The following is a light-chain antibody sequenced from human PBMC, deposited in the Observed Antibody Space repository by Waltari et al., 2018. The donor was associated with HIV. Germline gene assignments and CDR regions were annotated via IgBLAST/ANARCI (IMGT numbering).Light chain of an antibody. CDR3: AAWDNSLNAYV. CDR2: PNN. Sequence: QSVVTQPPSASGTPGQRITISCSGSTSNLGSNSVNWYQHLPGTAPKFLIYPNNRRPSGVPDRFSGSKSGTSASLAISGIQSEDEADYYCAAWDNSLNAYVFGTGTKVTVL. CDR1: TSNLGSNS. J-gene: IGLJ1*01. V-gene: IGLV1-44*01.